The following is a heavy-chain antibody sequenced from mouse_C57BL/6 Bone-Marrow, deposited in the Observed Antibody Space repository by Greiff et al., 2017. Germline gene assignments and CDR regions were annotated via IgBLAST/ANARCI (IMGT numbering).Heavy chain of an antibody. CDR2: IYPRSGNT. CDR3: AAIYYYGSSYYYAMDY. D-gene: IGHD1-1*01. Sequence: VQLQESGAELARPGASVKLSCKASGYTFTSYGISWVKQRTGQGLEWIGEIYPRSGNTYYNEKFKGKATLTADNSSSTAYMELRSLTSEDSAVYFCAAIYYYGSSYYYAMDYWGQGTSVPVAS. J-gene: IGHJ4*01. V-gene: IGHV1-81*01. CDR1: GYTFTSYG.